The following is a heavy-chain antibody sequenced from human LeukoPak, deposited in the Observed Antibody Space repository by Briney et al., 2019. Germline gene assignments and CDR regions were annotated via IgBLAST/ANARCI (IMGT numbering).Heavy chain of an antibody. CDR3: ARITPSGWSDY. CDR2: IYYSGST. V-gene: IGHV4-59*01. D-gene: IGHD6-19*01. Sequence: PLETRSLTCTVSGGSMNNYYWSWIRQPPGKALEWIGYIYYSGSTNYNPSLKSRVTMSVDTSKNHFSLKLSSVTAADTAVYHCARITPSGWSDYWGQGTLVTVSS. CDR1: GGSMNNYY. J-gene: IGHJ4*02.